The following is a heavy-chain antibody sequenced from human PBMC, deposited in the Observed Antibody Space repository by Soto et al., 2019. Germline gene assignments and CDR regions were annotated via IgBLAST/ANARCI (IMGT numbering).Heavy chain of an antibody. CDR2: IKSKTDGGTT. Sequence: GGSLRLSCAASGFAFSNAWINWVRQAPGKGLEWVGRIKSKTDGGTTDFAAPVRGRFAISRDDSKNMVYMQMNSLKTEDTAVYYCTTDSYITMIVVRSDYWGHGTLVTAPQ. V-gene: IGHV3-15*07. D-gene: IGHD3-22*01. CDR1: GFAFSNAW. CDR3: TTDSYITMIVVRSDY. J-gene: IGHJ4*01.